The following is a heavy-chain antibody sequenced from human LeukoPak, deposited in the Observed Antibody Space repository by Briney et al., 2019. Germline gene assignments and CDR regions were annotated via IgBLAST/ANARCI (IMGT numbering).Heavy chain of an antibody. Sequence: SETLSLTCAVYGGSFSGYYWSWIRQPPGKGLEWIGEINHSGSTNYNPSLKSRVTISVDTSKNQFSLKLISVTAADTAVYYCASGYSYVRLWGQGTLVTVSS. V-gene: IGHV4-34*01. CDR3: ASGYSYVRL. CDR1: GGSFSGYY. CDR2: INHSGST. J-gene: IGHJ4*02. D-gene: IGHD5-18*01.